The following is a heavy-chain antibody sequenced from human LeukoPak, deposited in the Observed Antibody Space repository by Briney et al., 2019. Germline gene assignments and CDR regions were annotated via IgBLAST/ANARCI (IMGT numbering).Heavy chain of an antibody. Sequence: SETLSLTCTVSGGSISSSYWSWIRQPPGRGLEWIGYIYYSGSTNYNPSLKNRVTISVDTSKNQFSLKLRSVTAADTALYYCARGAMSFDYWGQGTLVTVSS. V-gene: IGHV4-59*01. CDR1: GGSISSSY. J-gene: IGHJ4*02. CDR3: ARGAMSFDY. CDR2: IYYSGST.